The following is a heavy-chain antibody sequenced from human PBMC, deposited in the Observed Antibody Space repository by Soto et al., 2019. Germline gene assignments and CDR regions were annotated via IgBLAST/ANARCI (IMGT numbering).Heavy chain of an antibody. CDR2: IYSGGST. V-gene: IGHV3-53*01. J-gene: IGHJ6*02. Sequence: EVQLVESGGGLIQPGGSLRLSCAASGFTVSSNYMSWVRQAPGKGLEWVSVIYSGGSTYYTDSVKGRFTISRDNSKNTLYLQMNSLRAEDTAVYYCARVAAADYYYYGMDVWGQGTTVTVSS. CDR1: GFTVSSNY. CDR3: ARVAAADYYYYGMDV. D-gene: IGHD6-13*01.